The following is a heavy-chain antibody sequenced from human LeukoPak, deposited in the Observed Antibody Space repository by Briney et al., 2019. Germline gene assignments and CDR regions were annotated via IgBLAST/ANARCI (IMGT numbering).Heavy chain of an antibody. CDR3: VKDRAGRGIHLLLDH. CDR1: GFSFSDYG. J-gene: IGHJ4*02. CDR2: IRYDGSNK. D-gene: IGHD5-18*01. V-gene: IGHV3-30*02. Sequence: GGSVRLSCAASGFSFSDYGMHWVRQAPGKGLEWLAFIRYDGSNKYFSDSVKGRLTISRSNSKNTLYMQMNSLRPEDTAVYYCVKDRAGRGIHLLLDHWGQGTLVIVSS.